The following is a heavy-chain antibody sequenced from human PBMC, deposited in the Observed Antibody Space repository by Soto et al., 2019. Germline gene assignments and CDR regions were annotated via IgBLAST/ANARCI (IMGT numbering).Heavy chain of an antibody. Sequence: EVQLVESGGGLVEPGGSLRLSCAASGFTFNGAWMNWVRQAPGKGLEWVGRVKSKIDGGTIDYAAPVKGKFTISRDDSRNTVYLQMNSLNTEDTAMYYCSADLPDWGAYAFDYWGQGTLVTVSS. CDR3: SADLPDWGAYAFDY. CDR2: VKSKIDGGTI. D-gene: IGHD3-16*01. V-gene: IGHV3-15*07. CDR1: GFTFNGAW. J-gene: IGHJ4*02.